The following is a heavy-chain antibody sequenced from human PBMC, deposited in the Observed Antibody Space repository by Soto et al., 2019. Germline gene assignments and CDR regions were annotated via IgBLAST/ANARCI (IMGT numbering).Heavy chain of an antibody. CDR3: AIVQRKRLGLYYFDY. CDR2: ISYDGSNK. CDR1: GFTFSSYG. J-gene: IGHJ4*02. V-gene: IGHV3-30*03. Sequence: PVGSLRLSCSASGFTFSSYGMHWVRQAPGKGLEWVAVISYDGSNKYYADSVKGRFTISRDNSKNTLYLQMNSLRAEDTAVYYCAIVQRKRLGLYYFDYWGQGTLVTVSS. D-gene: IGHD5-12*01.